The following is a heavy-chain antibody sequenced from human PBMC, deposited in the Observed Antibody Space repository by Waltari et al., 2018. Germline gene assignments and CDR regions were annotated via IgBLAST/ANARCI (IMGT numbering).Heavy chain of an antibody. J-gene: IGHJ4*02. D-gene: IGHD5-18*01. Sequence: QVQLVESGGGVVQPGRSLRLSCAASGFHFRSYGMHWVRQAPGKGLEWVAVIWYDGSNKYYADSVKGRFTISRDNSKNTLYLQMNSLRAEDTAVYYCAREGIQLTLDYWGQGTLVTVSS. CDR2: IWYDGSNK. CDR3: AREGIQLTLDY. CDR1: GFHFRSYG. V-gene: IGHV3-33*01.